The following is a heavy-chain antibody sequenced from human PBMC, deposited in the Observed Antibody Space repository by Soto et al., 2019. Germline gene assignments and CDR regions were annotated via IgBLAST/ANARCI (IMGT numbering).Heavy chain of an antibody. D-gene: IGHD3-10*01. CDR3: ARVNYHGSGSYQDFFYFYALDV. CDR1: GYTFSTYD. CDR2: MNPNSGDT. V-gene: IGHV1-8*01. Sequence: ASVKVSCKXSGYTFSTYDINWVRQAPGQGLEWMGWMNPNSGDTGYAQKFLGRLTMTRDSSIRTVYMELSSLSSEDTAVYYCARVNYHGSGSYQDFFYFYALDVWGQGTTVTVSS. J-gene: IGHJ6*02.